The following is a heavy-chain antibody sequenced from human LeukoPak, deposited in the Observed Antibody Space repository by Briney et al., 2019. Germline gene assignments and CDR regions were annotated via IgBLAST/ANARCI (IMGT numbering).Heavy chain of an antibody. Sequence: GGSLRLSCAASGFTFSSYDMHWVRQATGKGLEWVSAIGTAGDTYYPGSVKGRFTISRENAKNSLYLQMNSLRAGDTAVYYCARVISSDDAFDIWGQGTMVTVSS. J-gene: IGHJ3*02. CDR3: ARVISSDDAFDI. V-gene: IGHV3-13*01. CDR2: IGTAGDT. CDR1: GFTFSSYD. D-gene: IGHD6-13*01.